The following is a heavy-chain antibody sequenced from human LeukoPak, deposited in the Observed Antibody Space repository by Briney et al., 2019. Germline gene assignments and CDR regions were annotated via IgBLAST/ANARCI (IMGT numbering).Heavy chain of an antibody. Sequence: GGSLRLSCAASGFTFSSYSMNWVRQAPGKGLEWVSNISSSSSTIYYADSVKGRFTISRDNAKNSLYLQMNSLRAEDTAVYYCARDRIVRATPFDYWGQGTLVTVSS. V-gene: IGHV3-48*01. J-gene: IGHJ4*02. CDR3: ARDRIVRATPFDY. D-gene: IGHD1-26*01. CDR2: ISSSSSTI. CDR1: GFTFSSYS.